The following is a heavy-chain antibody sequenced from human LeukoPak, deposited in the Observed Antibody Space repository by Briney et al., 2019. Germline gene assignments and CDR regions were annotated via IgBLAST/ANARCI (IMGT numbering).Heavy chain of an antibody. V-gene: IGHV4-4*07. D-gene: IGHD1-26*01. J-gene: IGHJ4*02. CDR2: IYTSGST. CDR1: GGSISSYY. CDR3: ARVLEERGYYFDY. Sequence: SETLSLTCTVSGGSISSYYWSWIRRPAGKGLEWIGRIYTSGSTNYNPSLKSRVTISVDKSKNQFSLKLSSVTAADTAVYYCARVLEERGYYFDYWGQGTLVTVSS.